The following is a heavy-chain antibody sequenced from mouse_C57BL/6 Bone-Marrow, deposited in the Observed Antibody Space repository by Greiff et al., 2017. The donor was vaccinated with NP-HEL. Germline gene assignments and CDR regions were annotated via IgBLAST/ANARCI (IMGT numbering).Heavy chain of an antibody. CDR3: ARSRYDYDEKYVGV. J-gene: IGHJ1*03. V-gene: IGHV1-82*01. D-gene: IGHD2-4*01. Sequence: QVQLQQSGPELVKPGASVKISCKASGYAFSSSWMNWVKQRPGQGLEWIGRIYPGDGDTNYNGKFKGKATLTADQSSSTAYMQLSSLTSEDSAVYFCARSRYDYDEKYVGVWGTGTTVTVSS. CDR2: IYPGDGDT. CDR1: GYAFSSSW.